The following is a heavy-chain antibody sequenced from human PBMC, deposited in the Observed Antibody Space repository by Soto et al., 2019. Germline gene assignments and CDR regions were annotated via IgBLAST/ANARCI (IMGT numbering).Heavy chain of an antibody. CDR2: INHSGNT. V-gene: IGHV4-34*01. Sequence: PPXTRSLTGSAYAGAFSGNYGSWVRPPQRKGLEWIGEINHSGNTNYNPSLKSRVTISVDKSKNQFSLKLSSVTAADTAVYYCARGISTIVVVQRDAPDKYYVDSWGQGTLVTFSS. CDR1: AGAFSGNY. CDR3: ARGISTIVVVQRDAPDKYYVDS. J-gene: IGHJ4*02. D-gene: IGHD3-22*01.